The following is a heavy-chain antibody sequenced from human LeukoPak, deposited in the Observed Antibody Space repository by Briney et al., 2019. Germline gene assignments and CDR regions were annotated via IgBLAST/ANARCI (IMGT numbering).Heavy chain of an antibody. CDR2: ISSSGGTT. V-gene: IGHV3-23*01. Sequence: GGSLRLSCAASGFTFNIYGMNWVRQAPGKGLEWVSSISSSGGTTDFADSVKGRFTISRDNSKNTLYLQMNSLRAEDTAVYYRAKDPIAVAAARGGFGFWGQGTMVTVSS. CDR3: AKDPIAVAAARGGFGF. J-gene: IGHJ3*01. D-gene: IGHD2-15*01. CDR1: GFTFNIYG.